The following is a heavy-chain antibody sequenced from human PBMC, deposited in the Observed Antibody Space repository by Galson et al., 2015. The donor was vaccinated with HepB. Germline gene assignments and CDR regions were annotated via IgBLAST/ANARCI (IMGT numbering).Heavy chain of an antibody. J-gene: IGHJ6*02. V-gene: IGHV3-15*01. CDR3: TTDLVPAATLHYYYYGMDV. CDR2: IKSKTDGGTT. CDR1: GFTFSNAW. Sequence: SLRLSCAASGFTFSNAWMSWVRQAPGKGLEWVGRIKSKTDGGTTDYAAPVKGRFTISRDDSKNTLYLQMNSLKTEDTAVYYCTTDLVPAATLHYYYYGMDVWGQGTTVTVSS. D-gene: IGHD2-2*01.